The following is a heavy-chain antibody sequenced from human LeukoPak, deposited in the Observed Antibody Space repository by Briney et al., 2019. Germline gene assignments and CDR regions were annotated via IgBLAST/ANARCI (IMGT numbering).Heavy chain of an antibody. J-gene: IGHJ4*02. D-gene: IGHD3-10*01. CDR1: GFTFSSYA. CDR3: AKKLGSGSFYTAPDY. V-gene: IGHV3-23*01. Sequence: GGSLRLSCAASGFTFSSYAMSWVRQAPGKGLEWVSAISGSGGSTYYADSVRGRFTISRDNSKNTLYLQMNSLRAEDTAVYYCAKKLGSGSFYTAPDYWGQGTLVTVPS. CDR2: ISGSGGST.